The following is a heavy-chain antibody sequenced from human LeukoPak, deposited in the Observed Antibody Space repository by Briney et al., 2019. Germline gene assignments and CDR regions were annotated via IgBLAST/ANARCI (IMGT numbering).Heavy chain of an antibody. CDR2: ISGSGGST. CDR3: AKSLDSSIAAAGYFDY. J-gene: IGHJ4*02. D-gene: IGHD6-13*01. Sequence: PGGALRLSCAASGFTFSSYAMSWVRQAPGKGLEWVSAISGSGGSTYYADSLKGRFTISTDNSKNTLYLQMNSLRAEDTAVYYCAKSLDSSIAAAGYFDYWGQGTLGTVSS. V-gene: IGHV3-23*01. CDR1: GFTFSSYA.